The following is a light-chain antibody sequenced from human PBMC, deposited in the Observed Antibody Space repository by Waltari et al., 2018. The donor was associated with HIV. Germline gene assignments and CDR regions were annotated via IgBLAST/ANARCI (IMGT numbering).Light chain of an antibody. CDR3: QQANSFPLT. V-gene: IGKV1-12*01. J-gene: IGKJ4*01. CDR1: KGMSSG. CDR2: DAS. Sequence: DIQMTQSPSSVSASAGDRVTITCRASKGMSSGLAWYPQKPGRAPEVLIYDASSFQSGVPSRFCGSGSGTYFPLTISSLQPEDFATYYCQQANSFPLTFFGGTKVEIK.